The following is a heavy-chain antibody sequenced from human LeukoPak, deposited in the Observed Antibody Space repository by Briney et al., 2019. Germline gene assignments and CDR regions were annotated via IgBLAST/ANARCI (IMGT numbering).Heavy chain of an antibody. V-gene: IGHV4-4*07. Sequence: SETLSLTCTVSGGPINSDYWSWTRQSAGKGLEWIGRMNAGGTINYNPSLKSRVTISVDTSKNQFSLKLSSVTAADTAVYYCARGRSLKLIDFDYWGQGTLVTVSS. D-gene: IGHD2-15*01. CDR3: ARGRSLKLIDFDY. CDR1: GGPINSDY. J-gene: IGHJ4*02. CDR2: MNAGGTI.